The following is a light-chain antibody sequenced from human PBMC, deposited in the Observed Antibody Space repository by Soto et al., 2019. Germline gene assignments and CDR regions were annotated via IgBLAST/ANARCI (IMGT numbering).Light chain of an antibody. V-gene: IGKV1-5*03. Sequence: DIPMTQSPSTLSASVGDRVTITCRASQSLSGWVAWYQQKQGKAPKLLIFAASALETGVPPRFSGGGSGTVFTLTISSLQPDDFATYYCQQYDSDSFTFGQATKLEIK. J-gene: IGKJ2*01. CDR2: AAS. CDR3: QQYDSDSFT. CDR1: QSLSGW.